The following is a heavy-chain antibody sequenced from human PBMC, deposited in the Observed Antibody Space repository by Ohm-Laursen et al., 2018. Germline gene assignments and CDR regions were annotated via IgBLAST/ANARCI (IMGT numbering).Heavy chain of an antibody. V-gene: IGHV3-15*01. D-gene: IGHD3-16*01. J-gene: IGHJ4*02. CDR1: GFTSSSAY. Sequence: SLRLSCAASGFTSSSAYMSWVRQAPGKGLEWIGHIRTKSEGDTTNYAASVQGGITISRDDSKNTLYLQMSSLKTEDTAVYYCTTNYDYIWWGQGTLVTVSS. CDR3: TTNYDYIW. CDR2: IRTKSEGDTT.